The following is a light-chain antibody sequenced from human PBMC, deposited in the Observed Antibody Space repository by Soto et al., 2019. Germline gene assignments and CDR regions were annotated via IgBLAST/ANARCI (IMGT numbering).Light chain of an antibody. V-gene: IGKV1-6*01. CDR2: GTS. CDR1: QGIRDE. Sequence: AIQMTQSPSSLSASVGDRVTITCRASQGIRDEVGWYQQRPGEAPRLLIYGTSNLQGGVPSRFSDSGSGTDFTLTISSLQPEDVATYYCLQDNDYPLTFGQGTKVEIK. CDR3: LQDNDYPLT. J-gene: IGKJ1*01.